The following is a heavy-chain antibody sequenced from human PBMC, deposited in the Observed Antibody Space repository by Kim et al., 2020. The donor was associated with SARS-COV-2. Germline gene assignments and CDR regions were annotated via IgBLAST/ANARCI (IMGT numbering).Heavy chain of an antibody. CDR3: ARDGYYDSSSYYSYNYMDV. CDR1: GYTFSNYI. V-gene: IGHV1-3*01. D-gene: IGHD3-22*01. J-gene: IGHJ6*03. CDR2: INVGNGNT. Sequence: ASVKVSCKASGYTFSNYIMHWVCQAPGQSLEWMGWINVGNGNTKYSQKFQGRVTITRDTSAKTGYMEVSSLRSEDTAVYYCARDGYYDSSSYYSYNYMDVWGKGTTVTVSS.